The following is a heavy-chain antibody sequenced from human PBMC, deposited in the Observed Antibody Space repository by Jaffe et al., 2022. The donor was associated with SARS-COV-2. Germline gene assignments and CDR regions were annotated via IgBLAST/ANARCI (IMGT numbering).Heavy chain of an antibody. Sequence: EVQLVESGGDLVRPGGSLRLSCAASGFTFGTCAMNWVRQAPGKGLEWVSLISGSGDSTFYADSVKGRFTISRDNSKNTLYLQMNSLRADDTAVYYCAKDRAPFCTTSSCYSLPDDYWGQGTLVTVSS. V-gene: IGHV3-23*04. CDR3: AKDRAPFCTTSSCYSLPDDY. CDR1: GFTFGTCA. D-gene: IGHD2-15*01. J-gene: IGHJ4*02. CDR2: ISGSGDST.